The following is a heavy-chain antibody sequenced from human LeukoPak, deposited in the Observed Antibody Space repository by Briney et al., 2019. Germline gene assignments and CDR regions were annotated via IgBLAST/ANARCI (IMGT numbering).Heavy chain of an antibody. D-gene: IGHD6-13*01. V-gene: IGHV3-21*01. CDR2: MSSSSSYI. CDR3: AREAGVFSSSWKTTYYFDY. Sequence: GGSLRLSCAASGFTFSSYSMNWVRQAPGKGLEWVSSMSSSSSYIYYADSVKGRFTISRDNAKNSLYLQMNSLRAEDTAVYYCAREAGVFSSSWKTTYYFDYWGQGTLVTVSS. CDR1: GFTFSSYS. J-gene: IGHJ4*02.